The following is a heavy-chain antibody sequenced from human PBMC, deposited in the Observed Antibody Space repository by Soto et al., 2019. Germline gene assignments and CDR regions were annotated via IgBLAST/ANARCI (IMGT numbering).Heavy chain of an antibody. CDR2: IYHSGST. CDR1: GGSLSSGGYS. CDR3: ARHNYGSGSTYFDY. Sequence: PSETLSLTCAVSGGSLSSGGYSWSWIRQPPGKGLEWIGYIYHSGSTYYNPSLKSRVTISVDTSKNQFSLKLNSMTAADTAVYYCARHNYGSGSTYFDYWGQGTLVTVSS. J-gene: IGHJ4*02. V-gene: IGHV4-30-2*01. D-gene: IGHD3-10*01.